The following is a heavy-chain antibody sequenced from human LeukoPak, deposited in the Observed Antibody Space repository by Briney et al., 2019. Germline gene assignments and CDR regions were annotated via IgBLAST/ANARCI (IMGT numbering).Heavy chain of an antibody. D-gene: IGHD3-3*01. CDR3: ARDAGLYYGFWSGYYSSPYYFDY. J-gene: IGHJ4*02. V-gene: IGHV3-7*01. Sequence: EGSLRLSCAASGFTFSSYWMSWFRQAPGKGLEWVANIKQDGSEKYYVDSVKGRFTISRDNAKNSLYLQMNSLRAEDTAVYYCARDAGLYYGFWSGYYSSPYYFDYWGQGTLVTVSS. CDR2: IKQDGSEK. CDR1: GFTFSSYW.